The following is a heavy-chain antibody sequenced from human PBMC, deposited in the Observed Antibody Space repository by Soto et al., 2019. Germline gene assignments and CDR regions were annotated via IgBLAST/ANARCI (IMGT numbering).Heavy chain of an antibody. J-gene: IGHJ3*01. D-gene: IGHD3-22*01. CDR2: VYYSGGT. CDR3: ARDIRHYYDSSDAFEF. V-gene: IGHV4-59*01. Sequence: SETLSLTCTVSGGSISSYYWTWIRQPPGKGLEWIGSVYYSGGTNYNPSLRGRVTISVDTSKNQFSLKLSSVTAADTAVYYCARDIRHYYDSSDAFEFWGQGTMVTVSS. CDR1: GGSISSYY.